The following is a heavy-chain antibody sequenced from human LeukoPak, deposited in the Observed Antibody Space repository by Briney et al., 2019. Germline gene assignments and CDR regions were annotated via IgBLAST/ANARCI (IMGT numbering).Heavy chain of an antibody. Sequence: SETLSLTCAVSGVPFSKYYWSWVRQSPTKGLEWIGEINHSGYTNYNPSLKSRVTISIDTSKNQFSLMVTSMTAADTGVYYCTRAVAGHPDWGQGTLVTVSS. CDR2: INHSGYT. CDR1: GVPFSKYY. J-gene: IGHJ4*02. V-gene: IGHV4-34*01. D-gene: IGHD6-19*01. CDR3: TRAVAGHPD.